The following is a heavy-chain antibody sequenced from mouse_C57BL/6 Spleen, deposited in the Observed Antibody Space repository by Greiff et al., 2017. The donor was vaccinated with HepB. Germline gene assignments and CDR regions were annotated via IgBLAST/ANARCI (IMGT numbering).Heavy chain of an antibody. CDR1: GYAFSSSW. J-gene: IGHJ3*01. Sequence: VQLQQSGPELVKPGASVKISCKASGYAFSSSWMNWVKQRPGKGLEWIGRIYPGDGDTNYNGKFKGKATLTADKSSSTTYMQLSSLTSEDSAVYFCARNYGSSYGVWFAYWGQRTLVTVSA. D-gene: IGHD1-1*01. CDR3: ARNYGSSYGVWFAY. CDR2: IYPGDGDT. V-gene: IGHV1-82*01.